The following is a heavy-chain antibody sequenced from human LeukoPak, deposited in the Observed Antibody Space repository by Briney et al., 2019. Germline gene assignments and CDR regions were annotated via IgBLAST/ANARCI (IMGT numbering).Heavy chain of an antibody. Sequence: GGSLRLSCAASGFTFSSYWMHWVRQAPGEGLVWVSRIKSDGSITWYADSVKGRFTISRDNAKNMLYLQMNSLRDEDTAVYFCARDHDAVGTTIDHWGQGTLVAVSS. V-gene: IGHV3-74*01. D-gene: IGHD1-14*01. J-gene: IGHJ4*02. CDR2: IKSDGSIT. CDR1: GFTFSSYW. CDR3: ARDHDAVGTTIDH.